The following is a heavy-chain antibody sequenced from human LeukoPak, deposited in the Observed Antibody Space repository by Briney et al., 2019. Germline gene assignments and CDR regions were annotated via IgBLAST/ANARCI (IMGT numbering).Heavy chain of an antibody. CDR2: IYTSGST. D-gene: IGHD6-13*01. V-gene: IGHV4-4*07. CDR1: GGSISSYY. CDR3: AREVLSKGTSIAAAGSFDY. Sequence: SETLSLTCTVSGGSISSYYWSWIRQPAGKGLEWIGRIYTSGSTNYNPSLKSRVTMSVDTSKNQFSLKLSSVTAADTAVYYCAREVLSKGTSIAAAGSFDYWGQGTLVTVSS. J-gene: IGHJ4*02.